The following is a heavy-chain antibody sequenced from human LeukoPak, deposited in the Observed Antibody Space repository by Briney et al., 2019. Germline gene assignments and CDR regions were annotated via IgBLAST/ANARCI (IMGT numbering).Heavy chain of an antibody. V-gene: IGHV1-2*02. Sequence: GASVKASCKASGYTFTGYYMHWVRQAPGQGLEWMGWINPNSGGTNYAQKFQGRVTMTRDTSISTAYMDLSSLRSDDTAVYYCARGSDYGDYWFDPWGQGTLVTVSS. D-gene: IGHD4-17*01. CDR2: INPNSGGT. J-gene: IGHJ5*02. CDR1: GYTFTGYY. CDR3: ARGSDYGDYWFDP.